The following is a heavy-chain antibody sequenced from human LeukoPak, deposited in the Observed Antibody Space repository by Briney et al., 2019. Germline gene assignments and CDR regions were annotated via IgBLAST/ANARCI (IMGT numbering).Heavy chain of an antibody. Sequence: PSETLSLTCAGYGGSFSGYYWSWIRQPPGKGLEWIGEINHSGSTNYNPSLKSRVTISVDTSKNQFSLKLSSVTAADTAVYYCARRSWYIYWFDPWGQGTLVTVSS. D-gene: IGHD6-13*01. CDR3: ARRSWYIYWFDP. CDR1: GGSFSGYY. J-gene: IGHJ5*02. V-gene: IGHV4-34*01. CDR2: INHSGST.